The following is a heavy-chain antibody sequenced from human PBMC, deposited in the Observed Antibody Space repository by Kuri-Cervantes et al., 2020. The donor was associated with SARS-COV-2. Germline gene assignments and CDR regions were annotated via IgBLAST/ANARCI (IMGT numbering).Heavy chain of an antibody. CDR1: GGSISSRSYH. D-gene: IGHD5-12*01. CDR3: AGGYDGPFDY. CDR2: IYHSGST. J-gene: IGHJ4*02. Sequence: GSLRLSCTVSGGSISSRSYHWGWIRQPPGKGLEWIGYIYHSGSTYYNPSLKSRVTISVDRSKNQFSLKLSSVTAADTAVYYCAGGYDGPFDYWGQGTLVTVSS. V-gene: IGHV4-39*07.